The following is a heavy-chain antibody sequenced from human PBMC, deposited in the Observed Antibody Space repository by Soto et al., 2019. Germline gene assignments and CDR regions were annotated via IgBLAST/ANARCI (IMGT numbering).Heavy chain of an antibody. J-gene: IGHJ6*03. CDR2: IYYSGST. CDR1: GGCISSYY. CDR3: ARIRAGTYYYYYMDV. V-gene: IGHV4-59*01. Sequence: QVQLQESGPGLVKHSETLSLTCTVSGGCISSYYWSWIRQPPGKGLEWIGYIYYSGSTNYNPYLKSRVTISVDTSKNQLPPKLSSVTAADTAVYYCARIRAGTYYYYYMDVWGKGTTVTVSS.